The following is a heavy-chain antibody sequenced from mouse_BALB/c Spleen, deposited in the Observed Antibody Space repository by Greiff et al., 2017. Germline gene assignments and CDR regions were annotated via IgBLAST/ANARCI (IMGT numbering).Heavy chain of an antibody. J-gene: IGHJ4*01. Sequence: EVHLVESGGDLVKPGGSLKLSCAASGFTFSSYGMSWVRQTPDKRLEWVATISSGGSYTYYPDSVKGRFTISRDNAKNTLYLQMSSLKSEDTAMYYCARGTTAYYAMDYWGQGTSVTVSS. CDR2: ISSGGSYT. V-gene: IGHV5-6*01. CDR3: ARGTTAYYAMDY. CDR1: GFTFSSYG. D-gene: IGHD1-2*01.